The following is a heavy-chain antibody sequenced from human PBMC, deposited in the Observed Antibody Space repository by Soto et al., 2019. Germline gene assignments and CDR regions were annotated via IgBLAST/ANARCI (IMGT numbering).Heavy chain of an antibody. D-gene: IGHD3-10*01. CDR1: GGSISSYY. CDR2: IYYSGST. Sequence: SETLSLTCTVSGGSISSYYWIWIRQPPGKGLEWIGYIYYSGSTNYNPSLKSRVTISVDTSKNQFSLKLSSVTAADTAVYYCARQTFGELIGNWFDPWGQGTLVTVSS. CDR3: ARQTFGELIGNWFDP. J-gene: IGHJ5*02. V-gene: IGHV4-59*08.